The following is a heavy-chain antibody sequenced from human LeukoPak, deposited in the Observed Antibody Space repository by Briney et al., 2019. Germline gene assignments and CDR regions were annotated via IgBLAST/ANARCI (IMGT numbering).Heavy chain of an antibody. CDR1: GGSFSGYY. CDR2: IYYSGST. CDR3: ARSIWDIVVVPAAMVT. V-gene: IGHV4-34*01. Sequence: SETLSLTCAVYGGSFSGYYWSWIRQPPGKGLEWIGSIYYSGSTYYNPSLKSRVTISVDTSKNQFSLKLISVTAADTAVYYSARSIWDIVVVPAAMVTWGQGTLVTVSS. J-gene: IGHJ5*02. D-gene: IGHD2-2*01.